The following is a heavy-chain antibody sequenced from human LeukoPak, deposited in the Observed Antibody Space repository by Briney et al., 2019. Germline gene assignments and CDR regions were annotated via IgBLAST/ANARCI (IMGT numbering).Heavy chain of an antibody. J-gene: IGHJ4*02. D-gene: IGHD2-15*01. CDR3: PRDLADTFEGPGN. Sequence: EASVMFSSTASGYTFTVYYIHWVRQAPGQGLDWGGWINPKSGATNLVKNFQSKVSITRDTYTTTAYIELSRLTSTAPALPFCPRDLADTFEGPGNWAQGPVVSVSS. CDR2: INPKSGAT. V-gene: IGHV1-2*02. CDR1: GYTFTVYY.